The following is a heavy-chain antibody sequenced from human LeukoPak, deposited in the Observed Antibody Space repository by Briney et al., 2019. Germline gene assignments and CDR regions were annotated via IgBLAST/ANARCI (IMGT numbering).Heavy chain of an antibody. J-gene: IGHJ4*02. CDR2: MDPSGSHK. CDR1: EFIFNRSW. D-gene: IGHD1-1*01. Sequence: GGSLRLSCAASEFIFNRSWMNWARQAPGKGLEWVANMDPSGSHKRYVDSVKGRFTISKDNPGTSLYLDMYDLRAEDTAIYYCAIWTSGNYWGQGTLVTVSS. V-gene: IGHV3-7*01. CDR3: AIWTSGNY.